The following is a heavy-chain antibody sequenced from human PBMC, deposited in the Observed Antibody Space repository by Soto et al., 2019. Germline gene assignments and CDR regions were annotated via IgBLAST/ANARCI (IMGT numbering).Heavy chain of an antibody. J-gene: IGHJ4*02. V-gene: IGHV1-46*01. Sequence: AGVKVACKAAGYPFTSYYIHWLRQAPGQGLEWMGIINPSGGSTSYAQKFQGRVTMTRDTSTSTVYMELSSLRSEDTAVYYCARYYYDSSGGGYYFDYWGQGTLVTVSS. CDR3: ARYYYDSSGGGYYFDY. CDR1: GYPFTSYY. D-gene: IGHD3-22*01. CDR2: INPSGGST.